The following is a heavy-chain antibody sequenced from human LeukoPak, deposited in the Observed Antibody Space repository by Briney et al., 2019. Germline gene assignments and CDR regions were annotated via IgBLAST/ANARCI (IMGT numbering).Heavy chain of an antibody. D-gene: IGHD6-13*01. CDR3: ARLPLSSNWYLDY. CDR2: IYYSGST. CDR1: GDSVSSGTYY. V-gene: IGHV4-39*01. Sequence: PSETLSLTCTVSGDSVSSGTYYWAWIRQPPGKGLDWIGSIYYSGSTHYNPSLKSRVTISVDTSKNQFSLKLSSVTAADTAVYYCARLPLSSNWYLDYWGQGTLVTVSS. J-gene: IGHJ4*02.